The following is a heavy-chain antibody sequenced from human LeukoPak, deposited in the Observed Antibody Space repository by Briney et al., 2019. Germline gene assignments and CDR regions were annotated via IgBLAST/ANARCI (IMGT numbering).Heavy chain of an antibody. Sequence: ASVKVSCKASGYTFTSYGISWVRQAPGQGLEWMGWISAYNGNTNYAQKLQGRVTMTTDTSTSTAYMELRSLRSDDTAVYYCARELEYGGSYYGLRAFDYWGQGTLVTVSS. CDR1: GYTFTSYG. D-gene: IGHD1-26*01. J-gene: IGHJ4*02. V-gene: IGHV1-18*01. CDR2: ISAYNGNT. CDR3: ARELEYGGSYYGLRAFDY.